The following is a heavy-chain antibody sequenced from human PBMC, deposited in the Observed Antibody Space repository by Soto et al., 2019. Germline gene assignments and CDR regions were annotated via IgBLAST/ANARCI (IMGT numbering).Heavy chain of an antibody. V-gene: IGHV3-11*01. CDR2: ITSSGDRT. Sequence: QVQLVESGGDLVKPGGSLRLSCAASGFTFSDFYMTWIRQAPGKGLEWVSYITSSGDRTYYADSVKGRFTISRDNAKNSLYLPMNSLRAEDTAVYYCARDFGYSDSDGDFYYFDYWGQGTLVSVSS. D-gene: IGHD5-12*01. CDR3: ARDFGYSDSDGDFYYFDY. J-gene: IGHJ4*02. CDR1: GFTFSDFY.